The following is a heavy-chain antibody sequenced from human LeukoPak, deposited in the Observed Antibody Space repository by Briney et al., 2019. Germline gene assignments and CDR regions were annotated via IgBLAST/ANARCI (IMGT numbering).Heavy chain of an antibody. J-gene: IGHJ4*02. Sequence: SQTLSLTCAISGDSVSSNSAAWNWIRQSPSRGLEWLGRTYYRSKWYNDYAVSVKSRITINPDTSKNQFSLQLNSVTPEDTAVYYCARDSGIAAAGTYYFDYWGQGTLVTVSS. CDR2: TYYRSKWYN. CDR3: ARDSGIAAAGTYYFDY. CDR1: GDSVSSNSAA. V-gene: IGHV6-1*01. D-gene: IGHD6-13*01.